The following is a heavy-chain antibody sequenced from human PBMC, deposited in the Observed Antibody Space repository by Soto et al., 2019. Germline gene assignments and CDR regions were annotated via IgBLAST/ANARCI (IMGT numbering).Heavy chain of an antibody. J-gene: IGHJ4*02. Sequence: GGSLRLSCAASAFTFSNFAMHWVRQAPGKGLEWVAVLSYDGSRKYYADSVKGRFTVSRDNSKSTLYLHMNSLRPEDTAVYFCARDTDRNYDMRMAFDYWGQGTLVTVSS. CDR1: AFTFSNFA. D-gene: IGHD3-9*01. V-gene: IGHV3-30-3*01. CDR2: LSYDGSRK. CDR3: ARDTDRNYDMRMAFDY.